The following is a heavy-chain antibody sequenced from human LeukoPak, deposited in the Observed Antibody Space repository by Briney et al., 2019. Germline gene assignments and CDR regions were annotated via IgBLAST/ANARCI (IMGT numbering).Heavy chain of an antibody. J-gene: IGHJ4*02. V-gene: IGHV3-23*01. CDR1: GFTFSSYA. CDR3: AKVGGSGWRFDY. CDR2: ISDSGGST. D-gene: IGHD6-19*01. Sequence: GGSLRLSCAASGFTFSSYAMSWVRQAPGEGLEWVSAISDSGGSTYYADSVKGRFTISRDNSKNTLYLQMNSLRAEDTAVYYCAKVGGSGWRFDYWGQGTLVTVSS.